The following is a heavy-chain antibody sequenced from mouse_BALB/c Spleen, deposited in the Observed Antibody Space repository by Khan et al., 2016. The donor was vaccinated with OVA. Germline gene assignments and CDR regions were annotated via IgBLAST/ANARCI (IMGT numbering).Heavy chain of an antibody. D-gene: IGHD2-4*01. V-gene: IGHV1S56*01. CDR2: IYPGNVNT. CDR1: GYAFTSYY. CDR3: ARDDYFVGDAMDY. Sequence: QVQLQQSGPELVKPGASVRISCKASGYAFTSYYIHWVKQRPGQGLEWIGWIYPGNVNTTYNEKFKGTSTLTEDKYTSTAYMQLCSLTSEDSAVYFCARDDYFVGDAMDYWGQGTSVTVSS. J-gene: IGHJ4*01.